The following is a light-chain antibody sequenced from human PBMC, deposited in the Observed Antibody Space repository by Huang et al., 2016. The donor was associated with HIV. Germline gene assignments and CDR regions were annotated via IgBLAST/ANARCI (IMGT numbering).Light chain of an antibody. CDR1: KDIGKS. CDR3: QQYYSNPYT. J-gene: IGKJ2*01. V-gene: IGKV1-NL1*01. Sequence: DIQMTQSPSSLSASVGDRVIITCRASKDIGKSFAWCQQKPGIAPKLLLFAASRLKVGVPSRSSGSGSGADHTRTISSRQPEDFAAYYWQQYYSNPYTCGQGTKLEIK. CDR2: AAS.